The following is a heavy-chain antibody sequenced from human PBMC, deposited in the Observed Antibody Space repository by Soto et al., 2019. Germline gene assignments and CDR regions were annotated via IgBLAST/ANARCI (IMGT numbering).Heavy chain of an antibody. J-gene: IGHJ5*02. D-gene: IGHD2-15*01. CDR2: IYYSGST. Sequence: PSETLSLTCTVSGGSISSYYWSWIRQPPGKGLEWIGYIYYSGSTNYNPSLKSRVTISVDTSKNQFSLKLSSVTAADTAVYYCARSVVVVAATLSWFDPWGQGTLVTVSS. CDR3: ARSVVVVAATLSWFDP. V-gene: IGHV4-59*01. CDR1: GGSISSYY.